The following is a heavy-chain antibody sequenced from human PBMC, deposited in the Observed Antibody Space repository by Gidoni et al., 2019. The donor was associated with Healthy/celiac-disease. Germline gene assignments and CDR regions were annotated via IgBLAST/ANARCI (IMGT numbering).Heavy chain of an antibody. CDR1: GFTFSRYG. D-gene: IGHD2-15*01. Sequence: QVQLVESGGGVVQPGRSLRLSCAASGFTFSRYGMHWVRQAPGKGLEWVAVIWYDGSNKYYADSVKGRFTISRDNSKNTLYLQMNSLRAEDTAVYYCARGGHCSGGSCYSGFDYWGQGTLVTVSS. CDR3: ARGGHCSGGSCYSGFDY. CDR2: IWYDGSNK. V-gene: IGHV3-33*01. J-gene: IGHJ4*02.